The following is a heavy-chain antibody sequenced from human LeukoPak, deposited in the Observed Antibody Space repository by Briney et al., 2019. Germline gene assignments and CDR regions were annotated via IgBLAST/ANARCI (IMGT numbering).Heavy chain of an antibody. D-gene: IGHD3-10*01. CDR3: ARAMVRGVKIFDY. CDR1: GFTFSSYW. V-gene: IGHV3-7*01. CDR2: IKQDGSEK. Sequence: GGSLRLSCAASGFTFSSYWMSWVRQAPGKGLEGVANIKQDGSEKYYVDSVKGQFTISRDNAKNSLYLQMNSLRAEDTAVYYCARAMVRGVKIFDYWGQGTLVTVSS. J-gene: IGHJ4*02.